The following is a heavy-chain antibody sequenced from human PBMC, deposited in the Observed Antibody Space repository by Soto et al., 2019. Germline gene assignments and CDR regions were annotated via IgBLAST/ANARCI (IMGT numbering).Heavy chain of an antibody. CDR1: GFSLSTSGVG. CDR2: IYWDDDK. CDR3: AHTDSSSWYGSYYFDY. J-gene: IGHJ4*02. D-gene: IGHD6-13*01. Sequence: QITLKESGPTLVKPTQTLTLTCTFSGFSLSTSGVGVCWIRQPPGKALELLALIYWDDDKRYSPSLKSRLTITKDPSKNQVGRTMTNMDPVDTATYYCAHTDSSSWYGSYYFDYWGQGTLVTVSS. V-gene: IGHV2-5*02.